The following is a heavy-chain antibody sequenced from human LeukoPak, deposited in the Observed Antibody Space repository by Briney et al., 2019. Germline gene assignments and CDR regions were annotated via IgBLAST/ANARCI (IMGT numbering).Heavy chain of an antibody. CDR1: GGSISSYY. CDR3: ARGSWELPLNL. J-gene: IGHJ5*02. V-gene: IGHV4-4*07. Sequence: SETLSLTCTVSGGSISSYYWSWIRQPAGKGLEWIGRIYTSGSTNHNPSLKSRVTISVDTSKNQFSLKLSSVTAADTAVYYCARGSWELPLNLWGQGTLVTVSS. D-gene: IGHD1-26*01. CDR2: IYTSGST.